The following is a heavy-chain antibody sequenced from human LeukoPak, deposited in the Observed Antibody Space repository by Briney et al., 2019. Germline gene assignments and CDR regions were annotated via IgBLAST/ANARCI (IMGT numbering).Heavy chain of an antibody. V-gene: IGHV3-21*06. CDR3: ARGTIVGARGLDF. Sequence: GGSLRLSCAASGFTFSSYGMHWVRQAPGKGLEWVSSINSASNYIYHADSVKGRFTISRDNAKNSLDLQMNSLRVEDTAVYYCARGTIVGARGLDFWGQGTLVTVSS. CDR2: INSASNYI. CDR1: GFTFSSYG. D-gene: IGHD1-26*01. J-gene: IGHJ4*02.